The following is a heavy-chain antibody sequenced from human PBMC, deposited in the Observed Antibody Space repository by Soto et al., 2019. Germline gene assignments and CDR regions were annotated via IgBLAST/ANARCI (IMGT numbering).Heavy chain of an antibody. D-gene: IGHD5-18*01. Sequence: EVQLLESGGGLVQPGGSLRLSCAASGFTFSSYAMSWVRQAPGKGLEWVSLIYSGGSTYYADSVKGRFTISRDNSKNTLYLQMNSLRGEDTAVYYCARGYGTSYGFGYWGQGTLVTVSS. CDR1: GFTFSSYA. V-gene: IGHV3-23*03. CDR2: IYSGGST. J-gene: IGHJ4*02. CDR3: ARGYGTSYGFGY.